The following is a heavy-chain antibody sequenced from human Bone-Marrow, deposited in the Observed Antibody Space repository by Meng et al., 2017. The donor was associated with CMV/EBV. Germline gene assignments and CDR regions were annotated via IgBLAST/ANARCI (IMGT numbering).Heavy chain of an antibody. J-gene: IGHJ4*02. CDR3: ARRSSSPGAPGRYFDY. CDR1: GYSFTSYW. CDR2: IYPGDSDT. D-gene: IGHD6-6*01. Sequence: KVSCKGSGYSFTSYWIGWVRQMPGKGLEWMGIIYPGDSDTRYSPSFQGQVTISADKSISTAYLQWSSLKASDTAMYYCARRSSSPGAPGRYFDYWGQGTLVTVSS. V-gene: IGHV5-51*01.